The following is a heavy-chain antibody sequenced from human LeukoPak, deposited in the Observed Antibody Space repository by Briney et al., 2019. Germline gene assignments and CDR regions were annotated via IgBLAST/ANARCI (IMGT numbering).Heavy chain of an antibody. V-gene: IGHV4-34*01. CDR3: ARVGYSYGYWFDP. CDR1: GVSFSGYY. J-gene: IGHJ5*02. CDR2: INHSGST. Sequence: PSETLSLTCAVYGVSFSGYYWSWIRQPPGKGLEWIGEINHSGSTNYNPSLKSRVTISVDTSKNQFSLKLSSVTAADTAVYYCARVGYSYGYWFDPWGQGTLVTVSS. D-gene: IGHD5-18*01.